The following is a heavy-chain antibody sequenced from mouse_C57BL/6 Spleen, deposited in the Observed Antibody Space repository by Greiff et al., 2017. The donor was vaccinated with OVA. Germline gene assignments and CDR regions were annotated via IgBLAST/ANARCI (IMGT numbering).Heavy chain of an antibody. Sequence: EVKLVESGGGLVKPGGSLKLSCAASGFTLSSYAMSWVRQPPEKRLEWVATISDGGSYTYYPDNVKGRFTISRDNAKNNLYLQMSHLKSEDTAMYYCASVYYSYAWFAYWGQGTLVTVSA. CDR1: GFTLSSYA. D-gene: IGHD2-12*01. CDR3: ASVYYSYAWFAY. V-gene: IGHV5-4*03. CDR2: ISDGGSYT. J-gene: IGHJ3*01.